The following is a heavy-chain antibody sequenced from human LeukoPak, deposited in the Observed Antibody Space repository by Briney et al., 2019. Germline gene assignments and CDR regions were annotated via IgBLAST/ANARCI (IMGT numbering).Heavy chain of an antibody. CDR2: INPNSGGT. D-gene: IGHD6-13*01. CDR3: ARDGGSSWSYRFDP. J-gene: IGHJ5*02. CDR1: GYTFTGYY. V-gene: IGHV1-2*02. Sequence: ASVKVSCKASGYTFTGYYMHWVRQAPGQGLEWMGWINPNSGGTNYAQKFQGRVTMTRDTSISTAYMELSSLRSEDTAVYYCARDGGSSWSYRFDPWGQGTLVTVSS.